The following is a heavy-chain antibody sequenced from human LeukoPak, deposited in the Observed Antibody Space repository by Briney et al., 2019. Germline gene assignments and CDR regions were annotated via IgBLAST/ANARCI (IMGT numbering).Heavy chain of an antibody. V-gene: IGHV3-7*01. D-gene: IGHD1-26*01. Sequence: GESLKISCAASGFTFSTYWMAWVRQAPGKGLEWVANIKGDESARHQADSVKGRFTISRDNTQNSVYLQMSNLRGDDTAVYYCARDVVGSLDYWGQGTLVIVSS. CDR2: IKGDESAR. CDR3: ARDVVGSLDY. CDR1: GFTFSTYW. J-gene: IGHJ4*02.